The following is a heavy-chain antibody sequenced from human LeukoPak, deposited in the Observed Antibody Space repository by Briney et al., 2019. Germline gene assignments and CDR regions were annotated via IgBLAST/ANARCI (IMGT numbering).Heavy chain of an antibody. J-gene: IGHJ4*02. V-gene: IGHV3-20*04. Sequence: QPGGSLRLSCAASGFPFDDYGMSWVRQAPGKGLEWVSGILWSGGSTGYADSVKGRFTISRDNAKNSLYLQMNSLRAEDTALYYCARDDYGSGSWNDYWGQGTLVTVSS. CDR2: ILWSGGST. CDR3: ARDDYGSGSWNDY. D-gene: IGHD3-10*01. CDR1: GFPFDDYG.